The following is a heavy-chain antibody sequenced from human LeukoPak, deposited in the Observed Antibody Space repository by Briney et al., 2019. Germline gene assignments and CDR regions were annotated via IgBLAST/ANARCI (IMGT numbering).Heavy chain of an antibody. CDR1: GFTFSNYA. Sequence: GGSLRLSCAASGFTFSNYAMNWVRQAPGKGLERVSVIAGSGGTTFYADSVKGRFTISRDNSKNTVFLQMNSLRAEDTAVYYCATAGGSSGSYPLIYWGQGILVTVSS. J-gene: IGHJ4*02. V-gene: IGHV3-23*01. D-gene: IGHD6-19*01. CDR2: IAGSGGTT. CDR3: ATAGGSSGSYPLIY.